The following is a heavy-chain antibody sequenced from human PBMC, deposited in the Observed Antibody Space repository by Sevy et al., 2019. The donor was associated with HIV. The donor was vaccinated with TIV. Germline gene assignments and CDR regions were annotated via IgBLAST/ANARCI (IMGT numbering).Heavy chain of an antibody. Sequence: GGSPRLSCAASGFTFSSFGMPWVRQAPGKGLEWVAVIWFDGSNTYYADSVKGRFTISRNIAKNTLHLQMNSLRGEGTAVYYGARDLEVYDSGDYGPTFMPDFWGHGTLVTVSS. CDR1: GFTFSSFG. D-gene: IGHD4-17*01. CDR2: IWFDGSNT. V-gene: IGHV3-33*01. CDR3: ARDLEVYDSGDYGPTFMPDF. J-gene: IGHJ4*01.